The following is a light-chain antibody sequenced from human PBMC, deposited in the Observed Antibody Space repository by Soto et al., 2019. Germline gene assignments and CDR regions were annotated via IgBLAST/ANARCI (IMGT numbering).Light chain of an antibody. Sequence: EVVLTQSPGTLSLSPGERATLSCRASQSVSSSYLAWYQQKPGQAPRLLIYGASSRATGIPDRFSGSGSGTDFTLTISRLEPEDFAVYSCQQYTNGPPYTFGQGTKLEIK. CDR2: GAS. V-gene: IGKV3-20*01. CDR3: QQYTNGPPYT. CDR1: QSVSSSY. J-gene: IGKJ2*01.